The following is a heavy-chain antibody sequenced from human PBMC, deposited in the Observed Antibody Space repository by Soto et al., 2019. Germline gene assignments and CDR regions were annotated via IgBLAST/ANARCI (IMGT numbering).Heavy chain of an antibody. J-gene: IGHJ4*02. CDR1: GYSFTRYY. V-gene: IGHV1-18*01. CDR3: ARGGQWDFLSDY. CDR2: ISAYNGNT. Sequence: QVQLVQSGAEVKKPGASVKVSCKASGYSFTRYYINWVRQAPGQGLEWMGWISAYNGNTHYEEKLQGRVTLTTDTSTSTAYIELRSLRSDDTAVYFCARGGQWDFLSDYWGQGTLVTVSS. D-gene: IGHD1-26*01.